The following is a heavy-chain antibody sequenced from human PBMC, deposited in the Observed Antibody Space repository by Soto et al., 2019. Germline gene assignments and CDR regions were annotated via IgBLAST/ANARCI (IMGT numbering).Heavy chain of an antibody. V-gene: IGHV4-39*01. Sequence: SETLSLTCTVSGGSISSSSYYWGWIRQPPGKGLEWIGSIYYSGSTYYNPSLKSRVTISVDTSKNQFSLKLSSVTAVDTAVYYCSRESIAARVYSSWGQGTLVTVSS. CDR1: GGSISSSSYY. J-gene: IGHJ5*02. CDR3: SRESIAARVYSS. D-gene: IGHD6-6*01. CDR2: IYYSGST.